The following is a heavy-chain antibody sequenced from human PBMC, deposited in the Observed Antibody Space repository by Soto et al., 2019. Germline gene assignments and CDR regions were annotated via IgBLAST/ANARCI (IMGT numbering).Heavy chain of an antibody. CDR3: ARDPGWIAAASPLPRRFDY. CDR2: ISAFNGNT. V-gene: IGHV1-18*01. Sequence: QVQLVQSGAEVKKPGASVKVSCKASGYTFTSYGISWVRQAPGQGLEWMGWISAFNGNTNYAQKLQGRVTMTTDTSTSTAYMELRSLRSDDTAVYYSARDPGWIAAASPLPRRFDYWGQGTLVTVSS. CDR1: GYTFTSYG. J-gene: IGHJ4*02. D-gene: IGHD6-13*01.